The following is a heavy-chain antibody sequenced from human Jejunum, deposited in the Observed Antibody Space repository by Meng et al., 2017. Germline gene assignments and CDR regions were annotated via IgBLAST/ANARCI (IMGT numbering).Heavy chain of an antibody. CDR3: ARELISYAFDY. V-gene: IGHV1-2*06. CDR2: INTRTGGT. J-gene: IGHJ4*02. CDR1: GYTFTDYY. D-gene: IGHD1-26*01. Sequence: VQLVQSAAGVKGPGASVKVFCKASGYTFTDYYLYWVRQAPGQGLEWMGRINTRTGGTIYTQKFYGRVTMTRDTSISTAYMELSRLRSDDTAVYYCARELISYAFDYWGQGSLVTVSS.